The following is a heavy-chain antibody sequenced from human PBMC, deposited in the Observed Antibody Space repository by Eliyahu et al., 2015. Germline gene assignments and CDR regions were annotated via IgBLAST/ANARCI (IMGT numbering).Heavy chain of an antibody. J-gene: IGHJ6*02. V-gene: IGHV1-18*01. CDR3: ARVWGVVVITYYYYGMDV. Sequence: QVQLVQSGAEVKKPGASVKVSCKASXYTFTXXXXSWXRQAPGQXLEWMGWISAYNGNTNYAQKLQGRVTMTTDTSTSTAYMELRSLRSDDTAVYYCARVWGVVVITYYYYGMDVWGQGTTVTVSS. CDR2: ISAYNGNT. CDR1: XYTFTXXX. D-gene: IGHD3-22*01.